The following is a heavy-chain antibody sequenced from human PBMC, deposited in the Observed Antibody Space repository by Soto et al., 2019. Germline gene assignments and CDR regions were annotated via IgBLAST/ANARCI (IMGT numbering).Heavy chain of an antibody. V-gene: IGHV1-3*01. J-gene: IGHJ5*02. CDR1: GYTFTSYA. D-gene: IGHD6-19*01. Sequence: VSVKVSCKASGYTFTSYAMHWVRQAPGQRLEWMGWINAGNGNTKYSQKFQGRVTITRDTSASTAYMELSSLRSEDTAVYYCARVLGIAVAGTEWFDPWGQGTLVTVSS. CDR2: INAGNGNT. CDR3: ARVLGIAVAGTEWFDP.